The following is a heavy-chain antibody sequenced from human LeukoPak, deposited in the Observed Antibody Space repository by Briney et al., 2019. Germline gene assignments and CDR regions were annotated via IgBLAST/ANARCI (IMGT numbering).Heavy chain of an antibody. V-gene: IGHV4-39*01. J-gene: IGHJ5*02. CDR1: GGSISRSSYY. Sequence: SETLSLTCTVSGGSISRSSYYWGWIRQPPGKGLEWIGSIYYSGSTHYNPSLKSRVTISADTPKNQFSLKLASVTAADTSVYFCARVGYCTNGVCYDWFDPWGQGTLVTVSS. D-gene: IGHD2-8*01. CDR3: ARVGYCTNGVCYDWFDP. CDR2: IYYSGST.